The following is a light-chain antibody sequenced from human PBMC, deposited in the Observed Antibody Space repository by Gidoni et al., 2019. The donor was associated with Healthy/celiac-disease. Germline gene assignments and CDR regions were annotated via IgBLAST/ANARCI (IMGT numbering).Light chain of an antibody. CDR1: QSISSY. V-gene: IGKV1-39*01. CDR3: QQSYSTPYT. Sequence: IQMTQSPSSLSASVGDRVTITGRASQSISSYLNWYQQKPGKAPKLLIYAASSLQSGVPSRFSGSGSGTDFTLTISSLQPEDFATYYCQQSYSTPYTFGQXTKLEIK. CDR2: AAS. J-gene: IGKJ2*01.